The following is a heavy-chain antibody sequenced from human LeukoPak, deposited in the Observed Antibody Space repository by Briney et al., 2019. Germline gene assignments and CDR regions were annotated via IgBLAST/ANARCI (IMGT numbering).Heavy chain of an antibody. V-gene: IGHV3-30-3*01. J-gene: IGHJ4*02. Sequence: PGGSLRLSCAASGFTFSSYAMHWVRQAPGKGLEWVAVISYDGSNKYYADSVKGRFTISRDDSKNTLYLQMNSLRAEDTAVYYCARDRLDGAAADYYFDYWGQGTLVTVSS. D-gene: IGHD6-13*01. CDR2: ISYDGSNK. CDR3: ARDRLDGAAADYYFDY. CDR1: GFTFSSYA.